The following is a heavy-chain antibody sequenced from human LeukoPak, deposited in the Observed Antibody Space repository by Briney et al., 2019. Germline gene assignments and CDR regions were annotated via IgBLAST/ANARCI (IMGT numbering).Heavy chain of an antibody. CDR2: IRYDGSTK. V-gene: IGHV3-30*02. CDR1: GFTFSTYG. Sequence: PGGSLRLSCAASGFTFSTYGMHWVRQAPGKGLEWVAFIRYDGSTKYYADSVKGRFTISRDNSKNTLYLQMNSLSAEDTALYHCARGGVPAADFDYWGQGTLVTVSS. D-gene: IGHD2-2*01. CDR3: ARGGVPAADFDY. J-gene: IGHJ4*02.